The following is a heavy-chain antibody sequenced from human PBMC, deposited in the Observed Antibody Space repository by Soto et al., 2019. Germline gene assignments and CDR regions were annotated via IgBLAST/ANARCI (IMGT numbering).Heavy chain of an antibody. D-gene: IGHD3-3*01. CDR3: ARDLPYYDFWSDSYYYYMDV. V-gene: IGHV3-64*01. CDR1: GFTFSSYA. J-gene: IGHJ6*03. Sequence: EVQLVESGGGLVQPGGSLRLSCAASGFTFSSYAMHWVRQAPGKGLEYVSAISSNGGSTYYANSVKGRFSISRDNSKNTLYLQMGSLRAEDMAVYYCARDLPYYDFWSDSYYYYMDVWGKGTTVTVSS. CDR2: ISSNGGST.